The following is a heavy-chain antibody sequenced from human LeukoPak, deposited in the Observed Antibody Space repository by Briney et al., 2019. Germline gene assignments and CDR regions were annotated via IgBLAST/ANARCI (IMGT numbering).Heavy chain of an antibody. Sequence: SETLSLTCAVYGGSFGGYYWSWIRQPPGKGLEWIGEINHSGSTNYNPSLKSRVTISVDTSKNQFSLKLNSVTAADTAVYYCARNSSGHSFEYWGQGTLVTVSS. D-gene: IGHD6-25*01. CDR2: INHSGST. CDR1: GGSFGGYY. CDR3: ARNSSGHSFEY. V-gene: IGHV4-34*01. J-gene: IGHJ4*02.